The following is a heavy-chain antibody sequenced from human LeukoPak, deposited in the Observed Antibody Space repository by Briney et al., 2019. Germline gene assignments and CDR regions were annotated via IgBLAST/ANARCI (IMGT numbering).Heavy chain of an antibody. CDR1: GFTFSSYA. V-gene: IGHV3-30-3*01. CDR3: ARDMRFGELLPTSIFDY. Sequence: GRSLRLSCAASGFTFSSYAMHWVRQAPGKGLEWVAVISYDGSNKYYTDSVKGRFTISRDNSKNTLYLQVNSLRAEDTAVYYCARDMRFGELLPTSIFDYWGQGTLVTVSS. D-gene: IGHD3-10*01. CDR2: ISYDGSNK. J-gene: IGHJ4*02.